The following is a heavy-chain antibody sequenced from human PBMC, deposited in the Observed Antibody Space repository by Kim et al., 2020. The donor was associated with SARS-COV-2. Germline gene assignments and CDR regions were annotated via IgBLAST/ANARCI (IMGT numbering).Heavy chain of an antibody. D-gene: IGHD1-20*01. Sequence: GGSLRLSCAAAGFTFSAYAMSWVRQAPGKGLEWDSYINHDGGYTDYTDSVKGRFTISRDNSKNTVTLQMNSLRAEDPAVYYCANNWNLDHSGQGTLVTVS. CDR2: INHDGGYT. CDR3: ANNWNLDH. CDR1: GFTFSAYA. J-gene: IGHJ5*02. V-gene: IGHV3-23*01.